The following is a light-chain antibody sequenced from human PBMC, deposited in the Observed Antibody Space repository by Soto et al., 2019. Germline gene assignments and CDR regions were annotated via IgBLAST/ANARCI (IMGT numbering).Light chain of an antibody. J-gene: IGKJ1*01. CDR3: QQYNNWPPT. Sequence: EIVMTQSPATLSVSAGERATLSCRASQSVSSNLAWYQQKPAQAPRLLIYGASTRATGIPARFSGSGSGTEFTLTISSLQSEDFAVYYCQQYNNWPPTFGQGTKVDIK. CDR1: QSVSSN. V-gene: IGKV3-15*01. CDR2: GAS.